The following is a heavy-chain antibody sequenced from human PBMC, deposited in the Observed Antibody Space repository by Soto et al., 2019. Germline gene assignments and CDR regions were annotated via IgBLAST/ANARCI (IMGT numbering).Heavy chain of an antibody. D-gene: IGHD2-8*01. CDR1: GYSFTAYY. J-gene: IGHJ4*02. CDR3: ARDFSRTNTLNFAF. V-gene: IGHV1-2*02. Sequence: ASVKVSCKASGYSFTAYYIHWVRQAPGQGLEWMGWINPNTGGTNYAQKFQGLVTMTRDTSVNTVFLEMSRLTSGDTAVYYCARDFSRTNTLNFAFWVQGALVTVSS. CDR2: INPNTGGT.